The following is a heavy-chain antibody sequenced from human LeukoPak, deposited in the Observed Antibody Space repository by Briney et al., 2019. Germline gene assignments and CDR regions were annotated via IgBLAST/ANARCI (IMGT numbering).Heavy chain of an antibody. Sequence: PSETLSLTCAVYGGSFSGYYWSWIRQPPGKGLEWIGEINHSGSTNYNPSLKSRVTISVDTSKNQFSLKLSSVTAADTAVYYCARETATIRGNDAFDIWGQGTMVTVSS. CDR3: ARETATIRGNDAFDI. V-gene: IGHV4-34*01. J-gene: IGHJ3*02. CDR1: GGSFSGYY. D-gene: IGHD2-21*02. CDR2: INHSGST.